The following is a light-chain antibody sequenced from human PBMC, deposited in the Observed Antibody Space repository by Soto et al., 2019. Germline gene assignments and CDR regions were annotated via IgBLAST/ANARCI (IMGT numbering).Light chain of an antibody. V-gene: IGLV1-44*01. CDR1: GSSIGTNT. CDR3: AAWDGSLNNVL. J-gene: IGLJ2*01. CDR2: GDN. Sequence: TQPPSPSATPRQRPTISCSGSGSSIGTNTVNWYRQLPGTAPKLLIYGDNQRPSGVPDRFSGSKSGTSASLAISGLQSEDEADYYCAAWDGSLNNVLFGGGTKLTVL.